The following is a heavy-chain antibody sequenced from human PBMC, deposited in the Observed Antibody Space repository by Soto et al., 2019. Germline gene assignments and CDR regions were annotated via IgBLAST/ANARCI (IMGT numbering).Heavy chain of an antibody. CDR3: ARRYGSAFDI. V-gene: IGHV4-61*01. CDR2: LYYSSTT. D-gene: IGHD3-10*01. Sequence: SETLSLTCTVSVGSFNSGSYYWSWIRQSPERGLEWIGYLYYSSTTKYSPSFKSRVTISLGMSENQFSLKLSSVTAADTAVYYCARRYGSAFDIWGQGTMVTVSS. CDR1: VGSFNSGSYY. J-gene: IGHJ3*02.